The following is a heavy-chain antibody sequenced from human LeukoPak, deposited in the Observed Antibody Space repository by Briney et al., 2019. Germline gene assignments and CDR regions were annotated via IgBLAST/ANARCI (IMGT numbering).Heavy chain of an antibody. CDR1: GFTFSDHY. Sequence: GGSLRLSCAASGFTFSDHYMDWVRQAPGKGLEWVGRIKNKANSYTTEYAASVKGRFTVSREDSKNALYLQMNSLKTEDTAVYYCTREGRYCSSTSCYVSLDFWGQGTLVTVSS. CDR3: TREGRYCSSTSCYVSLDF. J-gene: IGHJ4*02. D-gene: IGHD2-2*01. CDR2: IKNKANSYTT. V-gene: IGHV3-72*01.